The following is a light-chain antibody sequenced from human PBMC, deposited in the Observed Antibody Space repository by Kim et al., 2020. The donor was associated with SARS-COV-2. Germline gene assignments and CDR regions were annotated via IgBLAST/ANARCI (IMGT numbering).Light chain of an antibody. V-gene: IGLV2-8*01. CDR1: SSDVGGYNF. J-gene: IGLJ1*01. CDR3: SSYAAISNFV. CDR2: DVS. Sequence: QSVVTQPPSASGSPGQSVTISCTGTSSDVGGYNFVSWYQQHPGKAPKLMIYDVSNRPSGVPDRFSGSKSGNTASLTVSGLQAEAEADYYCSSYAAISNFVFGTGTKVTVL.